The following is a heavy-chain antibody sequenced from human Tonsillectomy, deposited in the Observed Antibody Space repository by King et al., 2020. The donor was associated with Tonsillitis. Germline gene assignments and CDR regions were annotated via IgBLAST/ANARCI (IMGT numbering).Heavy chain of an antibody. CDR3: AKDWGDQDYDYVWGSYRYGAFDI. D-gene: IGHD3-16*02. V-gene: IGHV3-30*18. CDR2: ISYDGSNK. CDR1: GFTFSSYG. Sequence: VQLVESGGGVVQPGRSLRLSWAASGFTFSSYGMHWVRQDPGKGLEWVAVISYDGSNKYYADSVKGRFTISRDNSKNTLYLQMNSLRAEDTAVYYCAKDWGDQDYDYVWGSYRYGAFDIWGQGTMVTVSS. J-gene: IGHJ3*02.